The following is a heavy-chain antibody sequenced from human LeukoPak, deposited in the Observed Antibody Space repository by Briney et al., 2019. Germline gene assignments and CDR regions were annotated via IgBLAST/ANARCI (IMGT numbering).Heavy chain of an antibody. CDR1: GGSISSYY. J-gene: IGHJ4*02. D-gene: IGHD5-18*01. CDR3: ARAGYSYGPDY. CDR2: FSYSGST. Sequence: SETLSLTCTVSGGSISSYYWIWIRQPPGKGLEWIGYFSYSGSTNYNPSLKSRVTISVDTSKNQFSLKLSSVTAADTAVYYCARAGYSYGPDYWGQGTLVTVSS. V-gene: IGHV4-59*01.